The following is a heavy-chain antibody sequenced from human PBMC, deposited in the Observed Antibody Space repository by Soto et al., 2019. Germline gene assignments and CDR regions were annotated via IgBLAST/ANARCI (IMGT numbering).Heavy chain of an antibody. D-gene: IGHD2-2*02. Sequence: GASVKVSCKASGYTFTSYAMHWVRQAPGQRLEWMGWINAGNGNTKYSQKFQGRVTITRDTSASTAYMELSSLRSDDTAVYYCARDSIVVVPAAITMHYMDVWGKGTTVTVSS. V-gene: IGHV1-3*01. CDR2: INAGNGNT. CDR3: ARDSIVVVPAAITMHYMDV. J-gene: IGHJ6*03. CDR1: GYTFTSYA.